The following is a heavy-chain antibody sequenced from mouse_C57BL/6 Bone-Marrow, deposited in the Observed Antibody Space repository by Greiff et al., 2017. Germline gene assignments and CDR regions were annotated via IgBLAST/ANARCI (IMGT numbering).Heavy chain of an antibody. CDR1: GYSFTGYY. J-gene: IGHJ3*01. CDR3: ASPYGSSYGGFAY. D-gene: IGHD1-1*01. V-gene: IGHV1-42*01. CDR2: INPSTGGT. Sequence: VQLQQSGPELVKPGASVKISCKASGYSFTGYYMNWVKQSPEKSLEWIGEINPSTGGTTYNQKFKAKATLTVDKSSSTAYMQLKSLTSEDSAGYYCASPYGSSYGGFAYWGQGTLVTVSA.